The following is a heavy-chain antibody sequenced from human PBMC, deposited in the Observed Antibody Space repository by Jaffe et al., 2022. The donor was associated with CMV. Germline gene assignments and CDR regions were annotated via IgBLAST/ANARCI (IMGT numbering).Heavy chain of an antibody. CDR2: ISSSGSTI. V-gene: IGHV3-48*03. D-gene: IGHD2-15*01. CDR3: ARDGGYCSGGSCYSGPFDY. Sequence: EVQLVESGGGLVQPGGSLRLSCAASGFTFSSYEMNWVRQAPGKGLEWVSYISSSGSTIYYADSVKGRFTISRDNAKNSLYLQMNSLRAEDTAVYYCARDGGYCSGGSCYSGPFDYWGQGTLVTVSS. CDR1: GFTFSSYE. J-gene: IGHJ4*02.